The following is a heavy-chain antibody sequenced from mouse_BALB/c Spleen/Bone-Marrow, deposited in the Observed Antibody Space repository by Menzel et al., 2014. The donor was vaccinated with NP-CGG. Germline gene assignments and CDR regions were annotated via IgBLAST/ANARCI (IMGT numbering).Heavy chain of an antibody. Sequence: VQLQQSGTVLARPGASVKMSCKASGYSFTSYWMHWVKQRPGQGLEWIGGIYPGNSDTSYNQKFKGKAKLTAVTSASTACMELSSLTNEDSAVYYCIRDYGYVMDYWGQGTSVTVSS. CDR3: IRDYGYVMDY. CDR2: IYPGNSDT. J-gene: IGHJ4*01. D-gene: IGHD1-1*01. CDR1: GYSFTSYW. V-gene: IGHV1-5*01.